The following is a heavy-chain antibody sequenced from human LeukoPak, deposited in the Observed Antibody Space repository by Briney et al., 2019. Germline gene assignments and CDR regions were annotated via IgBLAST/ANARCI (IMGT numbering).Heavy chain of an antibody. CDR1: GYTFTSYA. Sequence: SVKVSCKASGYTFTSYAMHWVRQAPGQRLEWMGWINAGNGNTNYSQKFQSRVTITRDTSASTAYMELSSLRSEDTAVYYCARVYGETNYYYYGMDVRGQGTTVTVSS. J-gene: IGHJ6*02. V-gene: IGHV1-3*01. D-gene: IGHD4-17*01. CDR3: ARVYGETNYYYYGMDV. CDR2: INAGNGNT.